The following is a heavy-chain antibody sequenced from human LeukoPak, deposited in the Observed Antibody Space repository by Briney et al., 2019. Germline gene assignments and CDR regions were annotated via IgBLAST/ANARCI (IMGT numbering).Heavy chain of an antibody. CDR1: GGSISSGDYY. CDR2: IYYSGST. CDR3: ARAARGCSSTSCYGLDY. Sequence: SETLSLTCTVSGGSISSGDYYWSWIRQPPGKGLEWIGYIYYSGSTYYNPSLKSRVTISVDTSKNQFSLKLSSVTAADTAVYYCARAARGCSSTSCYGLDYWGQGTLVTVSS. D-gene: IGHD2-2*01. J-gene: IGHJ4*02. V-gene: IGHV4-30-4*01.